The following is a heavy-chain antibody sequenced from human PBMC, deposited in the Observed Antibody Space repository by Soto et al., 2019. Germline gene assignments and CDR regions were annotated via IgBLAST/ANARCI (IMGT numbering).Heavy chain of an antibody. J-gene: IGHJ4*02. CDR2: INHSGST. D-gene: IGHD3-3*01. V-gene: IGHV4-34*01. CDR3: ARGPLTLVLEWFSRGGRSDY. CDR1: GGSFSGYY. Sequence: PSETLSLTCAVYGGSFSGYYWSWIRQPPGKGLEWIGEINHSGSTNYNPSLKSRVTISVDTSKNQFSLKLSSVTAADTAVYYCARGPLTLVLEWFSRGGRSDYWGQGTLVTVSS.